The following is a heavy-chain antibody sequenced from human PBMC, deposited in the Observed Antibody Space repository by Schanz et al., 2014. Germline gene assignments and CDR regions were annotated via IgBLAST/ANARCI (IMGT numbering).Heavy chain of an antibody. D-gene: IGHD2-8*02. Sequence: QVQLEQSGAEVKKPGASVKVSCKTSGYDFSDYGITWVRQAPGQGLQWMGWISPYTGNTNYAQTLQGSITLTTDPATSTAYMELKRLRSDDAALYDYATMLSYCTSATCRTHEPFDVWGQGTMVTVSS. CDR1: GYDFSDYG. CDR2: ISPYTGNT. CDR3: ATMLSYCTSATCRTHEPFDV. J-gene: IGHJ3*01. V-gene: IGHV1-18*01.